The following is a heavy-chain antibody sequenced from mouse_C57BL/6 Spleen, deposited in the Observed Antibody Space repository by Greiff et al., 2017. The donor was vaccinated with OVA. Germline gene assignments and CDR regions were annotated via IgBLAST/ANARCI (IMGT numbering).Heavy chain of an antibody. V-gene: IGHV1-55*01. Sequence: QVQLQQPGAELVKPGASVKMSCKASGYTFTSYWITWVKQRPGQGLEWIGDIYPGSGSTNYNEKFKSKATLTVDTSSSTAYMQLSSLTSDDSAVYYCARGGYDYDDGDFDYWGQGTTLTVSS. D-gene: IGHD2-4*01. J-gene: IGHJ2*01. CDR2: IYPGSGST. CDR1: GYTFTSYW. CDR3: ARGGYDYDDGDFDY.